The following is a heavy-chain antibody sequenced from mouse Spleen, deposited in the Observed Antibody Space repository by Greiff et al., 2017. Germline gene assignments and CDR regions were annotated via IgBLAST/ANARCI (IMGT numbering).Heavy chain of an antibody. CDR1: GFTFSSYA. CDR2: ISSGGSYT. CDR3: ARGGYGSLYYFDY. D-gene: IGHD2-10*02. J-gene: IGHJ2*01. Sequence: EVKLMESGGGLVKPGGSLKLSCAASGFTFSSYAMSWVRQTPEKRLEWVATISSGGSYTYYPDSVKGRFTISRDNAKNTLYLQMSSLRSEDTAMYYCARGGYGSLYYFDYWGQGTTLTVSS. V-gene: IGHV5-9-1*01.